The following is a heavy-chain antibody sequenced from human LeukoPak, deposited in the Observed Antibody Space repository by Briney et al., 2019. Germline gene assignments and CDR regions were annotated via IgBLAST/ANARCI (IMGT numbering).Heavy chain of an antibody. D-gene: IGHD3-16*02. CDR2: IKQDGSEK. V-gene: IGHV3-7*01. CDR1: GFPFSSYL. CDR3: ARDYSDYVWGSYRFDY. Sequence: PGGSLRLSCAASGFPFSSYLMSWVRPAPGKQVEWVANIKQDGSEKYYVDTVKCRFTISRYNAKNSLYLQMNSLRAEDTAVYYCARDYSDYVWGSYRFDYWGQGSLVTASS. J-gene: IGHJ4*02.